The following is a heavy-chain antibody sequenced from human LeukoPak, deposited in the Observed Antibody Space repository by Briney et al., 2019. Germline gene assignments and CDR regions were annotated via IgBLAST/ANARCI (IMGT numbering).Heavy chain of an antibody. V-gene: IGHV4-39*07. D-gene: IGHD5-18*01. CDR3: ARDQDTAMVNH. CDR1: GGSISSSSYY. CDR2: IYYSGST. Sequence: PSETLSLTCTVSGGSISSSSYYWGWIRQPPGKGLEWIGSIYYSGSTYYNPSLKSRVTISVDTSKNQFSLKLSSVTAADTAVYYCARDQDTAMVNHWGQGTLVTVSS. J-gene: IGHJ5*02.